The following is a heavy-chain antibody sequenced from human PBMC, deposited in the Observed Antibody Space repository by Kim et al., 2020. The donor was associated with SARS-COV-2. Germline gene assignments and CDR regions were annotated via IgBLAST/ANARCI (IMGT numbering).Heavy chain of an antibody. Sequence: GGSLRLSCAASGFTFSSYAMHWVRQAPGKGLEWVAVISYDGSNKYYADSVKGRFTISRDNSKNTLYLQMNSLRAEDTAVYYCAIARSSNYYYGMDVWGQGTTVTVSS. D-gene: IGHD6-19*01. CDR1: GFTFSSYA. CDR2: ISYDGSNK. V-gene: IGHV3-30*04. J-gene: IGHJ6*02. CDR3: AIARSSNYYYGMDV.